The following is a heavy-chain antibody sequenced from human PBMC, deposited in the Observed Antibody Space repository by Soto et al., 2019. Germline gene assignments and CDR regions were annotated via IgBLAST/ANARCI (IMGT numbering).Heavy chain of an antibody. J-gene: IGHJ4*02. D-gene: IGHD5-12*01. CDR3: ARDAQIGHGYSAYHTY. Sequence: SVKVSCKASGYTFTSYYIHWVRQAPGQGLEWVGLINPSGASTTYAQKFQGRVTMTRDTSTSTVYMELNSLRSEDTAVYFCARDAQIGHGYSAYHTYWGQGTLVTVSS. CDR2: INPSGAST. V-gene: IGHV1-46*01. CDR1: GYTFTSYY.